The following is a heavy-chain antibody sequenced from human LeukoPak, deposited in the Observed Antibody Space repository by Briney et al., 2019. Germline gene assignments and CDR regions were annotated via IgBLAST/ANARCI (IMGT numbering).Heavy chain of an antibody. Sequence: SETLSLTCTVSGGSISSYDWSWIRQPPGKGLEWIGYIYYSGSTNYNPSLKSRVTISVDTSKNQFSLKLSSVTAADTAVYYCARADVAGTPLDYWGQGTLVTVSS. J-gene: IGHJ4*02. D-gene: IGHD6-19*01. V-gene: IGHV4-59*01. CDR1: GGSISSYD. CDR2: IYYSGST. CDR3: ARADVAGTPLDY.